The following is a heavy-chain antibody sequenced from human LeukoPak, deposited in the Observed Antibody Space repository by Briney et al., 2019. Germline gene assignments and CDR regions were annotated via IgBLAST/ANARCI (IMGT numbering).Heavy chain of an antibody. CDR3: ARPVPSRLGWFDP. D-gene: IGHD1-1*01. V-gene: IGHV4-39*01. CDR2: IYYSGST. Sequence: PSETLSLTCTVSGGSISSSSYYWGWIRQPPGKGLEWIGSIYYSGSTYHSPSLKSRVTISVDTSKNQFSLKLSSVTAADTAVYYCARPVPSRLGWFDPWGQGTLVTVSS. J-gene: IGHJ5*02. CDR1: GGSISSSSYY.